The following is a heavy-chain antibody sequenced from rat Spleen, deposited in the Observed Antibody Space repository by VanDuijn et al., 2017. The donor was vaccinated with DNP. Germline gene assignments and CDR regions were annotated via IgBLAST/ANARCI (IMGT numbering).Heavy chain of an antibody. V-gene: IGHV5-7*01. CDR3: ARHRTATNTDWFGF. Sequence: EVQLVESGGGLVQPGRSLKLSCAASGFTFSDYNMAWVRQAPKKGLEWITTIKSDGSNSYYRDSVKGRFTSSRDNAKSTLYLQMDSLRSEDTATYYCARHRTATNTDWFGFWGQGTLVTVSS. J-gene: IGHJ3*01. D-gene: IGHD4-1*01. CDR1: GFTFSDYN. CDR2: IKSDGSNS.